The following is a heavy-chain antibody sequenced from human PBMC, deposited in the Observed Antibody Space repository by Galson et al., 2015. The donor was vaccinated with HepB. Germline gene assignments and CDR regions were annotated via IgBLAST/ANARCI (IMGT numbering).Heavy chain of an antibody. CDR3: ARPRSTSSFRNYYYYGMDV. Sequence: SVKVSCKASGYTFTSYAMHWVRQAPGQRLEWMGRINAGNGNTKYSQKFQGRVTITRDTSASTAYMELSSLRSEDTAVYYCARPRSTSSFRNYYYYGMDVWGQGTTVTVSS. CDR1: GYTFTSYA. J-gene: IGHJ6*02. V-gene: IGHV1-3*01. CDR2: INAGNGNT. D-gene: IGHD2-2*01.